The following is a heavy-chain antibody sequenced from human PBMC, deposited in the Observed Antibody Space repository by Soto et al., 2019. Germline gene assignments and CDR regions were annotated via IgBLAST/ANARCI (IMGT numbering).Heavy chain of an antibody. V-gene: IGHV4-4*02. Sequence: QVQLQESGPGLVKPSGTLSLTCAVSGGSISSSNWWSWVRQPPGKGLEWIGEIYHSGSTNYNPSLKGRITISVDKSKNQFSLKVSSVTAADTAVYYCARILIYYYDSSPQQDAFDIWGQGTMVTVSS. J-gene: IGHJ3*02. CDR1: GGSISSSNW. CDR2: IYHSGST. CDR3: ARILIYYYDSSPQQDAFDI. D-gene: IGHD3-22*01.